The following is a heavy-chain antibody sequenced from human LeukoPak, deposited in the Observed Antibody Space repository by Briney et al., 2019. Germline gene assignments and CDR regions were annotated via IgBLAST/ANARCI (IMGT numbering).Heavy chain of an antibody. V-gene: IGHV3-21*01. Sequence: GGSLRLFCAASGFTFSSYSMNWVRQAPGKGLEWVSSISSSSSYIYYADSVKGRFTISRDNAKNSLYLQMNSLRAEDTAVYYCARGRFGESYFDYWGQGTLVTVSS. D-gene: IGHD3-10*01. CDR2: ISSSSSYI. J-gene: IGHJ4*02. CDR3: ARGRFGESYFDY. CDR1: GFTFSSYS.